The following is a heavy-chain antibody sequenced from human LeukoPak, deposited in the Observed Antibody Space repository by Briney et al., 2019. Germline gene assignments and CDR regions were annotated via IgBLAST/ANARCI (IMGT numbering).Heavy chain of an antibody. D-gene: IGHD5-18*01. V-gene: IGHV3-33*01. CDR2: IWYDGSNK. Sequence: GGSLRLSCAASGFTFSSYGMHWVRQAPGKGLEGVAVIWYDGSNKYYADSVKGRFTISRDNSKNTLYLQMNSLRAEDTAVYYRATEHMNGHSYGLDYWGQGTLVTVSS. CDR1: GFTFSSYG. CDR3: ATEHMNGHSYGLDY. J-gene: IGHJ4*02.